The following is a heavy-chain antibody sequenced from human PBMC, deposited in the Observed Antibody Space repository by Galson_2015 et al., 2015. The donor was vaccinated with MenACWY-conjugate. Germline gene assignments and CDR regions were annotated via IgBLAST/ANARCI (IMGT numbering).Heavy chain of an antibody. CDR3: ARVGTWIHQYFYYMDY. V-gene: IGHV3-48*03. Sequence: SLRLSCAASGFTFTGYEFNWVRQAPGKGLEWLSYISKSGSPIYYADSVKGRFTISRDNIKKSLFLDMNSLRAGDTGVYYCARVGTWIHQYFYYMDYWGKGTTVTVSS. J-gene: IGHJ6*03. CDR1: GFTFTGYE. CDR2: ISKSGSPI. D-gene: IGHD5-18*01.